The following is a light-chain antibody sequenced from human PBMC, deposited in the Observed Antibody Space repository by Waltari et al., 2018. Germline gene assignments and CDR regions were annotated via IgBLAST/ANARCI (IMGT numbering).Light chain of an antibody. J-gene: IGKJ1*01. V-gene: IGKV3-20*01. Sequence: VLTPSLGSLSLSPGQRANISCTAIPGVGTYLEWYQQRPGQAPRLLLYHASIRATGIPDRFGGRGVETDFCYTNSRQGRLGCAVYDGRNYVFVPGTFKQGTTVAI. CDR3: RNYVFVPGT. CDR2: HAS. CDR1: PGVGTY.